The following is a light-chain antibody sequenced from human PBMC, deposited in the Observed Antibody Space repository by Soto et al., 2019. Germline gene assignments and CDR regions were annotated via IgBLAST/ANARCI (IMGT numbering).Light chain of an antibody. Sequence: AIQMTQSPSSLSASVGDRVTSTCRASQGIGIDLGWYQQKPGKAPKLLIYAASSLQSGVPSRFSGSGSGTDFTLTISSLQPEDFATYYCLQDFNFPLTFGGGTKVEIQ. CDR1: QGIGID. CDR3: LQDFNFPLT. V-gene: IGKV1-6*01. CDR2: AAS. J-gene: IGKJ4*01.